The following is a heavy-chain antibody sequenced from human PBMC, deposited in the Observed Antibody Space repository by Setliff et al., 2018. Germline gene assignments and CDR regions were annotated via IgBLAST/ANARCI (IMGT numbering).Heavy chain of an antibody. Sequence: GGSLRLSCEASGFTFTSYWMSWVRQAPGKGLEWVANIKQDGSEKYYVDSVKGRFTISRDNAKNSLYLQMNSLRAEDTAVYSCARDGGEYWGQGQLVTVSS. D-gene: IGHD3-16*01. CDR2: IKQDGSEK. J-gene: IGHJ4*02. CDR3: ARDGGEY. V-gene: IGHV3-7*01. CDR1: GFTFTSYW.